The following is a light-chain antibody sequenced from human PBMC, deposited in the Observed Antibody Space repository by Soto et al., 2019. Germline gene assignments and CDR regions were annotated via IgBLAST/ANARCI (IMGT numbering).Light chain of an antibody. Sequence: EIVMTQSPATLSVSPGERATLSYRASQSIGRNLAWYQHKPGQAPRLLIYGASIGTTDIPTRFSASGSGTEFILTISSLQSEDFAVYYCQQYNNWPRSFGQGTKVEV. J-gene: IGKJ1*01. CDR2: GAS. CDR3: QQYNNWPRS. V-gene: IGKV3-15*01. CDR1: QSIGRN.